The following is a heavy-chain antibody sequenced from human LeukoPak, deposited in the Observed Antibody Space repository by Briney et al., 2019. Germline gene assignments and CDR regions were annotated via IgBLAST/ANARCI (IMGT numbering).Heavy chain of an antibody. J-gene: IGHJ6*03. Sequence: GGSLRLSCAASGFTFSSYSMNWVRQAPGKGLEWVSSISSSSSYIYYAGSVKGRFTISRDNAKNSLYLQMNSLRAEDTAVYYCATTPTDPYYYYYMDVWGKGTTVTVSS. CDR1: GFTFSSYS. D-gene: IGHD4-17*01. CDR2: ISSSSSYI. CDR3: ATTPTDPYYYYYMDV. V-gene: IGHV3-21*01.